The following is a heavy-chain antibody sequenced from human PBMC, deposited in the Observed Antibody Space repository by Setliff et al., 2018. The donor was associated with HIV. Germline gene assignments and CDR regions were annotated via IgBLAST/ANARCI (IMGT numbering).Heavy chain of an antibody. V-gene: IGHV3-23*01. J-gene: IGHJ4*02. CDR1: GFTFSTYA. D-gene: IGHD2-2*01. CDR3: ARGEPTILVVPAAFFDY. Sequence: AGSLRLSCAASGFTFSTYAMSWVRQAPGKGLEWVSGISGSACTTYYAESVKGRFTISRDNSKNTLYLQMNSLRAEDTAVYYCARGEPTILVVPAAFFDYWGQGTLVTVSS. CDR2: ISGSACTT.